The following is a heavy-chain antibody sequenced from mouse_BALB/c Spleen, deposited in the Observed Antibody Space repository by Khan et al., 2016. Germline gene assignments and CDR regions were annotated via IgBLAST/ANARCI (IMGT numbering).Heavy chain of an antibody. CDR1: GYTFTDYS. J-gene: IGHJ4*01. CDR2: INTETGEP. Sequence: QVQLQQSGPELKKPGETVKISCKASGYTFTDYSMHWVKQAPGKGLKWMGWINTETGEPTYADDFKGRFAFSLETSASTAYLQINNLKNEDTATYFCARWLLRYYAMDYWGQGTSVTVSS. V-gene: IGHV9-2-1*01. CDR3: ARWLLRYYAMDY. D-gene: IGHD2-3*01.